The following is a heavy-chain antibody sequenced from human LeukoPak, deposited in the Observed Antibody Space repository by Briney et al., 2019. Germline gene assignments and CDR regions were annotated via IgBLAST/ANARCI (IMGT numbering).Heavy chain of an antibody. CDR1: GFTFSNYG. Sequence: PGGSLRLSCAASGFTFSNYGMSWVRQAPGRGLEWVSTITGSGTNTDYADSVKGRFTISRDNAKNSLYLQMNSLRAEDTAVYYCAELGITMIGGVWGKGTTVTISS. V-gene: IGHV3-23*01. CDR2: ITGSGTNT. D-gene: IGHD3-10*02. J-gene: IGHJ6*04. CDR3: AELGITMIGGV.